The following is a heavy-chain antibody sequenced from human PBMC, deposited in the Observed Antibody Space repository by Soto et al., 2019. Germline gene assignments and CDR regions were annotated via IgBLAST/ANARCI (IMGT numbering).Heavy chain of an antibody. CDR3: AKVRPLRDCTRPSSMTAFDI. V-gene: IGHV3-23*01. CDR2: ITASADTT. D-gene: IGHD2-2*01. Sequence: SRGVSALTLRSYGRSWVSKEQGKGLEWVSAITASADTTYYADSVKGRFTIARDNSKITLYLRMNSLRAEDTAVYYCAKVRPLRDCTRPSSMTAFDIPGQGPMVTVS. CDR1: ALTLRSYG. J-gene: IGHJ3*02.